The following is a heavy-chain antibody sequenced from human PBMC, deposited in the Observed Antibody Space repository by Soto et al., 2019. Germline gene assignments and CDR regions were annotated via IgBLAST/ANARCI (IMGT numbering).Heavy chain of an antibody. CDR1: GGSISGYY. V-gene: IGHV4-59*08. CDR3: ARSNTVMVIKLDY. D-gene: IGHD5-18*01. J-gene: IGHJ4*02. CDR2: IYYSGST. Sequence: PSETLSLTCTVSGGSISGYYWSWIRQPPGKGLEWIGYIYYSGSTNYNLSLKSRVTISVDTSKNQFSLKLASVTAADTAVYYCARSNTVMVIKLDYWGQGILVTVSS.